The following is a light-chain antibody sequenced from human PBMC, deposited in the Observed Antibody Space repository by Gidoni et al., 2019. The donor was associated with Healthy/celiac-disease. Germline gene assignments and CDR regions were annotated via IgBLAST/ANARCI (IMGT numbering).Light chain of an antibody. Sequence: DIKMTQSPSPPSASVGDRVTITCRASQSISSWFAWYQQKPGKAPKLLIYKASSLESGVPSRFSGSGSGTEFTLTISSLQADDFATYYCQQYNSYPLTFGGGTKVEIK. CDR2: KAS. V-gene: IGKV1-5*03. CDR1: QSISSW. CDR3: QQYNSYPLT. J-gene: IGKJ4*01.